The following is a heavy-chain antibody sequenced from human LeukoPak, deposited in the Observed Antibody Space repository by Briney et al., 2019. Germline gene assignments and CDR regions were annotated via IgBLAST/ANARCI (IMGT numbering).Heavy chain of an antibody. V-gene: IGHV4-59*01. J-gene: IGHJ6*02. D-gene: IGHD5-18*01. CDR2: IYYSGST. CDR3: ARDGARGYSYGYNYYYGMDV. Sequence: SETLSLTCTVSGGSISSYYWSWIRQPPGKGLEWIGYIYYSGSTNYNPSLKSRVTISVDTSKNQFSLKLSSVTAADTAVHYCARDGARGYSYGYNYYYGMDVWGQGTTVTVSS. CDR1: GGSISSYY.